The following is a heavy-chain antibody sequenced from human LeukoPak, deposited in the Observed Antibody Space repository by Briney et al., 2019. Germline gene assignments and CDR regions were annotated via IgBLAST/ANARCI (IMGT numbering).Heavy chain of an antibody. D-gene: IGHD2-8*01. CDR2: IIPIFGTA. CDR3: AGSLGYCTSNVCYLNY. J-gene: IGHJ4*02. V-gene: IGHV1-69*13. CDR1: GGTFSNYA. Sequence: ASVKVSCKASGGTFSNYAINWVRQAPGQGLEWMGGIIPIFGTANYAQNFQGRVTITADESTSTIYMELSSLRSEDTAVYYCAGSLGYCTSNVCYLNYWGQGTLVTVSS.